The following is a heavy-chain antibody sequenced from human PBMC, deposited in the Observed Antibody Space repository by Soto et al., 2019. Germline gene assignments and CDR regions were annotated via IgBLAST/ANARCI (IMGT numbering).Heavy chain of an antibody. CDR2: IYPGDSDT. J-gene: IGHJ2*01. D-gene: IGHD6-13*01. V-gene: IGHV5-51*01. CDR1: GWSFTSYW. Sequence: ESLKISGKGSGWSFTSYWIGWVRQMHGKGLEWMGIIYPGDSDTRYSPSFQGQVTISADKSISTAYLQWSSLKASDTAMYYCARSSIAAAGKVWYFDLWGRGTLVTVSS. CDR3: ARSSIAAAGKVWYFDL.